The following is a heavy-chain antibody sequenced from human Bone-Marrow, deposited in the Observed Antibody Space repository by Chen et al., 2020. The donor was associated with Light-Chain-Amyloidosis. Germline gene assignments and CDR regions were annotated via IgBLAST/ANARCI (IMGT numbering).Heavy chain of an antibody. CDR1: GGSFRGHY. D-gene: IGHD3-16*02. Sequence: QVQLQQWGAGLLKPSETLSLTCVVSGGSFRGHYWSWIRQTPGKGLEWIGEVNHGGSTNYNPSLKSRVTISIDTAKSHFSLNLSSVTAADTATYYCARGGRGSYRAFDYWGQGTLVTVSS. CDR3: ARGGRGSYRAFDY. J-gene: IGHJ4*02. CDR2: VNHGGST. V-gene: IGHV4-34*02.